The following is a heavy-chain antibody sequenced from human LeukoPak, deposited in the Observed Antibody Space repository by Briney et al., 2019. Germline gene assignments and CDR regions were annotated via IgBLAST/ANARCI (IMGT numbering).Heavy chain of an antibody. CDR1: GGSISSGDYY. CDR3: AGVTLSQRPTAFDI. Sequence: SETLSLTCTVSGGSISSGDYYWGWIRQPPGKGLEWIGYIYYSGSTYYNPSLKSRVTISVDTSKNQFSLKLSSVTAADMAVYYCAGVTLSQRPTAFDIWGQGTMVSVPS. J-gene: IGHJ3*02. D-gene: IGHD6-25*01. CDR2: IYYSGST. V-gene: IGHV4-30-4*01.